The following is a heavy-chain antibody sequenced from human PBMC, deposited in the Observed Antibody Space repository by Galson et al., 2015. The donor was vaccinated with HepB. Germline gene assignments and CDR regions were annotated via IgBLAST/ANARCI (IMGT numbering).Heavy chain of an antibody. Sequence: SLRLSCAASGFTFSTYSMNWVRQAPGKGLEWISYISRSSSNRYYADSVNGRFTISRDNSKNTLYLQMNSLRGEDTAVYYCAKEKYSSSWYNAWFDPWGQGTLVTVSS. CDR1: GFTFSTYS. V-gene: IGHV3-48*01. J-gene: IGHJ5*02. CDR2: ISRSSSNR. D-gene: IGHD6-13*01. CDR3: AKEKYSSSWYNAWFDP.